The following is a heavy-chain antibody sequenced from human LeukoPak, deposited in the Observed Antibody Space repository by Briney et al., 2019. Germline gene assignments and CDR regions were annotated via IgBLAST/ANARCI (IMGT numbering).Heavy chain of an antibody. V-gene: IGHV4-39*01. J-gene: IGHJ4*02. CDR2: IYYTGST. D-gene: IGHD5-18*01. CDR1: DGSISSSAYY. Sequence: SETLSLTCTVSDGSISSSAYYWGWIRQPPGKGLEWIGSIYYTGSTYYNPSLKTRVTISVDTSKNQFSLKLSSVTAADTAVYYCARHTALGSPLHYWGQGTLVTVSS. CDR3: ARHTALGSPLHY.